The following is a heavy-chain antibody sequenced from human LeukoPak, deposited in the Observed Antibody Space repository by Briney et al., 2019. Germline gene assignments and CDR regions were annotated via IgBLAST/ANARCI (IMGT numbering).Heavy chain of an antibody. CDR3: ARGPLTNRRLRGSKYFDY. CDR2: IYGSEST. J-gene: IGHJ4*02. V-gene: IGHV4-59*12. D-gene: IGHD3-10*01. CDR1: GGSLSSYY. Sequence: SETLSLTCTVSGGSLSSYYWSWIRQPPGKGLDWIGYIYGSESTNYNPSLKSRVTISVDTSKNQFSLKLSSVTAADTAVYYCARGPLTNRRLRGSKYFDYWGQGTLVTVSS.